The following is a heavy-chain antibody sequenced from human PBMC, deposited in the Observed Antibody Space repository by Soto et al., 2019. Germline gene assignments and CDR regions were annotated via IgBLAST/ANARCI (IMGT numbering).Heavy chain of an antibody. CDR1: GYTFTGYY. D-gene: IGHD4-17*01. V-gene: IGHV1-2*04. Sequence: ASVKVSCKASGYTFTGYYMHWVRQATGQGLEWMGWINPNSGGTNYAQKFQGWVTMTRDTSISTAYMELSRLRSDDTAVYYCAITTAPTWRETSFDYWGQGTLVTVSS. CDR3: AITTAPTWRETSFDY. CDR2: INPNSGGT. J-gene: IGHJ4*02.